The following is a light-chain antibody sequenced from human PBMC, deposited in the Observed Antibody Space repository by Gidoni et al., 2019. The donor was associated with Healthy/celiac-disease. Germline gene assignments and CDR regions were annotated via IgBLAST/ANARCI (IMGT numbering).Light chain of an antibody. CDR1: QSISSW. Sequence: DIQMTQSPSTLSASVGDRVTITCRASQSISSWLAWYQQKPGTAPKLLIYKSSSLESGVPSRCSGSASGTVSPLIISSLQPDDFVTYYRQQYNSYSWTFGQGTKVEIK. V-gene: IGKV1-5*03. CDR2: KSS. CDR3: QQYNSYSWT. J-gene: IGKJ1*01.